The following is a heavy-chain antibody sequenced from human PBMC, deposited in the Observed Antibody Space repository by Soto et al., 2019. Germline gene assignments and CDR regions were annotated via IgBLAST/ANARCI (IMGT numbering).Heavy chain of an antibody. V-gene: IGHV1-69*01. D-gene: IGHD2-2*02. CDR1: GGTFGNSA. CDR2: IIPVFGTV. Sequence: QVKLVQSGAEVKKPGSSVKVSCKASGGTFGNSAISWVRQDPGQGLEWMGGIIPVFGTVNYAQKFEGRVTITADESTSTVFMEMSRLTSEDTAVYYCAREHCSDTNCYSLVDYWGLGTLVTVSS. J-gene: IGHJ4*02. CDR3: AREHCSDTNCYSLVDY.